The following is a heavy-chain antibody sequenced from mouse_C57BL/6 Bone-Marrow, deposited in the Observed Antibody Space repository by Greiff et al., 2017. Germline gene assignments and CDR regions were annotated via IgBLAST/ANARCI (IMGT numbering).Heavy chain of an antibody. D-gene: IGHD2-5*01. CDR2: ISAGGGYT. CDR1: GFTFSSYA. V-gene: IGHV5-4*01. J-gene: IGHJ4*01. CDR3: ARERDYYSNLYYYAMGY. Sequence: EVKLVESGGGLVKPGASVKLSCAASGFTFSSYAMSWVRQTPEKRLEWVATISAGGGYTYYPDNVKGRFTISIDNAKNNLYLQMSHLKSEDTAMYYCARERDYYSNLYYYAMGYWGQGTSVTVSS.